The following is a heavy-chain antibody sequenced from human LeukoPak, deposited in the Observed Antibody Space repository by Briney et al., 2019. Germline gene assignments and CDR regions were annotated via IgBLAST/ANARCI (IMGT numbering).Heavy chain of an antibody. CDR3: ARAYCTNGVCYIGY. V-gene: IGHV1-2*06. J-gene: IGHJ4*02. Sequence: ASVKVSCKASGYTFTGYYMHWVRQAPGQGLEWMGRINPNSGGTNYARKFQGRVTMTRDTSISTAYMELSRLRSDDTAVYYCARAYCTNGVCYIGYWGQGTLVTVSS. D-gene: IGHD2-8*01. CDR2: INPNSGGT. CDR1: GYTFTGYY.